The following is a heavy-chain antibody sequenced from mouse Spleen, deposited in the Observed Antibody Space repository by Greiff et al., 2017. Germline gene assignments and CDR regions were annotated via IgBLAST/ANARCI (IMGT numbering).Heavy chain of an antibody. D-gene: IGHD2-2*01. J-gene: IGHJ4*01. V-gene: IGHV5-9*04. CDR1: GFTFSSYA. CDR2: ISSGGGNT. Sequence: EVKLVESGGGLVKLGGSLKLSCAASGFTFSSYAMSWVRQTPEKRLEWVATISSGGGNTYYPDSVKGRFTISRDNAKNTLYLQMSSLKSEDTAMYYCARQGLWLRPYAMDYWGQGTSVTVSS. CDR3: ARQGLWLRPYAMDY.